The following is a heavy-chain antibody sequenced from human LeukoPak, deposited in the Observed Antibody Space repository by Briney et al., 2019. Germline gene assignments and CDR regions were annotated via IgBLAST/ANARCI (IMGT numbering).Heavy chain of an antibody. CDR2: ITSSSSSM. J-gene: IGHJ4*02. Sequence: GGSLRLSCVASGFTFSIYTMSWVRQAPGKGLEWVSSITSSSSSMYSADSVKGRLTISRDNAKNSLYLQMNSLRAEDTAVYYCASRVGWGQGNLVTVAS. CDR1: GFTFSIYT. D-gene: IGHD1-26*01. CDR3: ASRVG. V-gene: IGHV3-21*01.